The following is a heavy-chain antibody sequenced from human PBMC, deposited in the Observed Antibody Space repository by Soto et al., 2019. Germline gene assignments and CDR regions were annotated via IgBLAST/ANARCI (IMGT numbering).Heavy chain of an antibody. CDR3: AKDFHIAVALDY. CDR2: ISYDGSNK. J-gene: IGHJ4*02. CDR1: GFTFSSYG. D-gene: IGHD6-19*01. Sequence: GGSLRLSCAASGFTFSSYGMHWVRQAPGKGLEWVAVISYDGSNKYYADSVKGRFTTSRDNSKNTLYLQMNSLRAEDTAVYYCAKDFHIAVALDYWGQGTLVTVSS. V-gene: IGHV3-30*18.